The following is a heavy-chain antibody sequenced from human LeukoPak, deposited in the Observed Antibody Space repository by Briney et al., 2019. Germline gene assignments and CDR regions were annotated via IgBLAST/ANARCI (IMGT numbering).Heavy chain of an antibody. CDR2: IIPILGIA. J-gene: IGHJ3*02. D-gene: IGHD6-19*01. CDR3: ARAGRSGARHDAFDI. V-gene: IGHV1-69*04. CDR1: GGTFSSYA. Sequence: SVKVSCKASGGTFSSYAISWVRPAPGQGLEWMGRIIPILGIANYAQKFQDRVTITADKSTSTAYMELSSLRSEDTAVYYCARAGRSGARHDAFDIWGQGTMATVSS.